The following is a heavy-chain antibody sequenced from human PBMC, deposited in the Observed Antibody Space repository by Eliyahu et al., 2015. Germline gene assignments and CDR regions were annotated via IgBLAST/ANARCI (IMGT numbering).Heavy chain of an antibody. J-gene: IGHJ4*02. D-gene: IGHD4-17*01. CDR1: GYPFTSYG. CDR2: ISAYNGYT. CDR3: ARDYGDSRPLDY. Sequence: QVQLVQSGAEVKKPGASVKVSCKASGYPFTSYGVSWVRQAPGQGLEWMGWISAYNGYTNYAQKLQGRVTMTTDTSTGTAYMDLRSLRSDDTAVYYCARDYGDSRPLDYWGQGTLVTVSS. V-gene: IGHV1-18*04.